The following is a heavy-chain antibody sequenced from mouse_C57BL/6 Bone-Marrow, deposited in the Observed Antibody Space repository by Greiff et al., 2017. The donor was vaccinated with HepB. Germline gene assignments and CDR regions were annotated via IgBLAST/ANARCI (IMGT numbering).Heavy chain of an antibody. V-gene: IGHV5-9*01. J-gene: IGHJ4*01. Sequence: EVQLVESGGGLVKPGGSLKLSCAASGFTFSSYTMSWVRQTPEKRLEWVATISGGGGNTYYPDSVKGRFTISRDNAKNTLYLQMSSLRSEDTALYYCARLWLRRGTSYYAMDYWGQGTSVTVSS. CDR3: ARLWLRRGTSYYAMDY. CDR2: ISGGGGNT. D-gene: IGHD2-2*01. CDR1: GFTFSSYT.